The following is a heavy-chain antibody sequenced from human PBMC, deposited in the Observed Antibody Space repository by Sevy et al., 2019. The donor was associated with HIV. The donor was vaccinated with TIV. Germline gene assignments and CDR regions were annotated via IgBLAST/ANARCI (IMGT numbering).Heavy chain of an antibody. CDR1: GFTFSSYS. Sequence: GGSLRLSCAASGFTFSSYSMNWVRQAQGKGLEWVSSISSSSSYIYYADSVKGRFTISRDNAKNSLYLQMNSLRAEDTAVYYCARGGLMIVVEDWFDPWGQGTLVTVSS. CDR2: ISSSSSYI. CDR3: ARGGLMIVVEDWFDP. J-gene: IGHJ5*02. D-gene: IGHD3-22*01. V-gene: IGHV3-21*01.